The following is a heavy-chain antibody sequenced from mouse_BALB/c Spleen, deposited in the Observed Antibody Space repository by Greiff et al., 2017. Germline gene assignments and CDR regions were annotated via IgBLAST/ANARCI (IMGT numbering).Heavy chain of an antibody. D-gene: IGHD2-4*01. CDR3: ARSTMITTGWFAY. V-gene: IGHV1-87*01. CDR2: IYPGDGDT. Sequence: QVQLKESGAELARPGASVKLSCKASGYTFTSYWMQWVKQRPGQGLEWIGAIYPGDGDTRYTQKFKGKATLTADKSSSTAYMQLSSLASEDSAVYYCARSTMITTGWFAYWGQGTLVTVSA. J-gene: IGHJ3*01. CDR1: GYTFTSYW.